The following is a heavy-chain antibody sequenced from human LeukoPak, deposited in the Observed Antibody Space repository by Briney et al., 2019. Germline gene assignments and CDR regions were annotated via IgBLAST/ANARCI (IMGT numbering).Heavy chain of an antibody. Sequence: GGSLRLSCAASGFTFSKAWMTWVRQAPGKGLEWVGRIKSKTAGGTTDYAAPVKGRFTISRDDSKNTLYLEMNSLKTENTAVYYCTTGESMVGTTIHVRWADWGQGTLVTVS. V-gene: IGHV3-15*01. CDR3: TTGESMVGTTIHVRWAD. J-gene: IGHJ4*02. D-gene: IGHD1-26*01. CDR1: GFTFSKAW. CDR2: IKSKTAGGTT.